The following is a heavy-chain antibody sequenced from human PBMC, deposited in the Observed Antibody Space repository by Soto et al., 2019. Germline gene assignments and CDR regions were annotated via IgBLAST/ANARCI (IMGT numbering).Heavy chain of an antibody. CDR2: ISFNGGSV. V-gene: IGHV3-9*01. CDR3: AKDAVRSHYVYFYYLDF. CDR1: GFAFDDYA. Sequence: GGSLRLSCAASGFAFDDYAMHWVGHAPGKGLEWVSGISFNGGSVAYADSLKGRFTISRDNAKNSIYLEMNSLTPEDTAVYYCAKDAVRSHYVYFYYLDFWGKGTTVTVSS. J-gene: IGHJ6*03. D-gene: IGHD3-10*02.